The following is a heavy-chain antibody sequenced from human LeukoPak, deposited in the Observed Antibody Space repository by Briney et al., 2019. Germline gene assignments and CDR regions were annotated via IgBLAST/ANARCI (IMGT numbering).Heavy chain of an antibody. J-gene: IGHJ4*02. CDR3: AKSTTKAHYYDSSGYPY. CDR2: ISGSGGST. CDR1: GFTFSSYA. D-gene: IGHD3-22*01. Sequence: GGSLRLSCAATGFTFSSYAMSWVRQAPGKGLEWVSAISGSGGSTYYADSVKGRFTISRDNSKNTLYLQMNSLRAEDTAVYYCAKSTTKAHYYDSSGYPYWGQGTLVTVSS. V-gene: IGHV3-23*01.